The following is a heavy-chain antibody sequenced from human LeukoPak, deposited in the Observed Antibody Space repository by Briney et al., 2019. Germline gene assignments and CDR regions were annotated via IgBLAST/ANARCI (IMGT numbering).Heavy chain of an antibody. V-gene: IGHV1-69*04. CDR3: ARPTSSSGWTLERYYYYGMDV. D-gene: IGHD6-19*01. CDR2: IIPILGIA. Sequence: GASVKVSCKASGGTFSSYAISWVRQAPGQGLEWMGRIIPILGIANYAQKFQGRVTITADKSTSTAYMELSSLRSEDTAVYYCARPTSSSGWTLERYYYYGMDVWGQGTTVTVSS. CDR1: GGTFSSYA. J-gene: IGHJ6*02.